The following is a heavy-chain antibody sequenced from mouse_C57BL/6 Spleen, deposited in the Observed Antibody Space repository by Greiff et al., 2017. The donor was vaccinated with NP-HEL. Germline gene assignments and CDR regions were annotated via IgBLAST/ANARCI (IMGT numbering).Heavy chain of an antibody. CDR3: TRGELLGYAMDY. CDR2: IDPETGGT. CDR1: GYTFTDYE. V-gene: IGHV1-15*01. J-gene: IGHJ4*01. D-gene: IGHD2-1*01. Sequence: VKLQESGAELVRPGASVTLSCKASGYTFTDYEMHWVKQTPVHGLEWIGAIDPETGGTAYNQKFKGKAILTADKSSSTAYMELRSLTSEDSAVYYCTRGELLGYAMDYWGQGTSVTVSS.